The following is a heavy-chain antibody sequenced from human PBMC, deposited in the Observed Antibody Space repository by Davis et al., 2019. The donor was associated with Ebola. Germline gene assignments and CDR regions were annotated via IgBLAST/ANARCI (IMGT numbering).Heavy chain of an antibody. V-gene: IGHV3-11*06. CDR1: GFTFSDYY. J-gene: IGHJ4*02. Sequence: PGGSLRLSCAASGFTFSDYYMSWIRQAPGKGLEWVSYISSSSSYTNYADPVKGRFTISRDNAKNSLYLQMNSLRDEDTAVYYCAREDIAARRSHGDYWGQGTLVTVSS. CDR2: ISSSSSYT. D-gene: IGHD6-6*01. CDR3: AREDIAARRSHGDY.